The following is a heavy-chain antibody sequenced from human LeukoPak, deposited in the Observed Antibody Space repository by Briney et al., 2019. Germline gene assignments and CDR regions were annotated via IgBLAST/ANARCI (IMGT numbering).Heavy chain of an antibody. J-gene: IGHJ4*02. Sequence: GGSLRLSCAASGFTFSDYYMSWIRQAPGKGLEWVSYISSSGSTIYYADSVKGRFTVSRDNAKDSLYLQMNSLRAEDTAVYYCARDLSGYTTALGYWGQGTLVTVSS. V-gene: IGHV3-11*01. CDR3: ARDLSGYTTALGY. CDR2: ISSSGSTI. CDR1: GFTFSDYY. D-gene: IGHD5-18*01.